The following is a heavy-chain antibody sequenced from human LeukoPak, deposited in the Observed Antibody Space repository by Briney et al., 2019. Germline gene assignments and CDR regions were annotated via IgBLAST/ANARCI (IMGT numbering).Heavy chain of an antibody. CDR3: AIQPGIAVAGAFDI. D-gene: IGHD6-19*01. CDR2: IYYSGST. CDR1: GGSISSSSYY. V-gene: IGHV4-39*07. J-gene: IGHJ3*02. Sequence: SETLSLTCTVSGGSISSSSYYWGWIRQPPGKGLEWIGSIYYSGSTYYNPSLKSRVTISVDTSKNQFSLKLSSVTAADTAVYYCAIQPGIAVAGAFDIWGQGTMVTVSS.